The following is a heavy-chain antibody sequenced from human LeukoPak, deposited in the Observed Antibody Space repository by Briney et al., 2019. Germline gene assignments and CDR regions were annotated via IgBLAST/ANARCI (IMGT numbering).Heavy chain of an antibody. CDR3: ALGEAFDI. J-gene: IGHJ3*02. D-gene: IGHD7-27*01. Sequence: GGPLRLSCAASGFTFSSYAMSWVRQAPGKGLEWVSAISGSGGSTYYADSVKGRFTIPRDNSNNTLYLQMNSLRAEDTAVYCSALGEAFDIWGKGTMVTVSS. V-gene: IGHV3-23*01. CDR1: GFTFSSYA. CDR2: ISGSGGST.